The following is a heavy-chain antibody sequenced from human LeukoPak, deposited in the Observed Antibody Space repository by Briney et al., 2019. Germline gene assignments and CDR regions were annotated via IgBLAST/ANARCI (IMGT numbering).Heavy chain of an antibody. J-gene: IGHJ4*02. Sequence: ASVKVSCKPSGYTFTDYYIHWVRQAPGQGLEWMGWISPDSDFTKYAQKFQDRVTLTRDTSVSTVYMELSRLRSDDTAMYFCARDIGVWDEKTFDYWGQGTLVTVSS. V-gene: IGHV1-2*02. CDR2: ISPDSDFT. D-gene: IGHD1-26*01. CDR3: ARDIGVWDEKTFDY. CDR1: GYTFTDYY.